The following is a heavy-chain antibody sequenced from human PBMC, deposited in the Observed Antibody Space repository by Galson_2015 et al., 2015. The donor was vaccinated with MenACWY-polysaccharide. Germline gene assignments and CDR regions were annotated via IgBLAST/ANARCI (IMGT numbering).Heavy chain of an antibody. J-gene: IGHJ4*02. Sequence: SLRLSCAASGFTFGSYAMGWVRQAPGKGLEWVSSIGGSGLTTFYAESVKGRFTISRDNAQNILSLQMNSLRADDTARYFCAKVTEMASSRRPFDSWGQGTLVTVSS. CDR3: AKVTEMASSRRPFDS. V-gene: IGHV3-23*01. CDR2: IGGSGLTT. D-gene: IGHD5-24*01. CDR1: GFTFGSYA.